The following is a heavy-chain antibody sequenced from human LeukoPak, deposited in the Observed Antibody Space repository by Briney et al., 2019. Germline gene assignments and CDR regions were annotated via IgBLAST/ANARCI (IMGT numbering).Heavy chain of an antibody. D-gene: IGHD3-22*01. Sequence: QPGGSLRLSCAASGFTVSSCYMSWVRQAPGKGLEWVPVLYSDGSTFYADSVKGRFTISRDNSKNTLHLQMNNLRAEDTAVYYCARAAYDSNGFTANHDYWGQGTLVTVSS. CDR2: LYSDGST. CDR3: ARAAYDSNGFTANHDY. J-gene: IGHJ4*02. V-gene: IGHV3-53*01. CDR1: GFTVSSCY.